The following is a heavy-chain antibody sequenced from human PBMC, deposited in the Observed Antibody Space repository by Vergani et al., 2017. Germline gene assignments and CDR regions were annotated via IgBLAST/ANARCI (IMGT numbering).Heavy chain of an antibody. Sequence: QVQLQESGPGLVKPSQTLSLTCTVSGGSISSGGYYWSWIRQHPGKGLEWIGYIYYSGSTYYNPSLKSLVTISVDTSKNQFSLKLSSVTAADTAVYYCARDRTKYYDFWSGYRRHDAFDIWGQGTMVTVSS. CDR3: ARDRTKYYDFWSGYRRHDAFDI. CDR1: GGSISSGGYY. J-gene: IGHJ3*02. CDR2: IYYSGST. D-gene: IGHD3-3*01. V-gene: IGHV4-31*01.